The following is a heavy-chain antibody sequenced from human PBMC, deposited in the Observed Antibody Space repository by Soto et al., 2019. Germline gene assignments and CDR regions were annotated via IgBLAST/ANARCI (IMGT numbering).Heavy chain of an antibody. D-gene: IGHD3-10*01. CDR1: GGSFSGYY. J-gene: IGHJ4*02. V-gene: IGHV4-34*01. Sequence: SETLSLTCAVYGGSFSGYYWSWIRQPPGKGLEWIGEINHSGSTNYNPSLKSRVTISVDTSKNQFSLKLSSVTAADTAVYYCARGNKAYYGSGSYYMGWGQGTLVTVSS. CDR3: ARGNKAYYGSGSYYMG. CDR2: INHSGST.